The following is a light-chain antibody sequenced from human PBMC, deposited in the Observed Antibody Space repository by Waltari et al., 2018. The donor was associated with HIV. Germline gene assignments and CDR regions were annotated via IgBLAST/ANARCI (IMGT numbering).Light chain of an antibody. J-gene: IGLJ2*01. V-gene: IGLV2-8*01. Sequence: QSALTQPPSASGSPGQSVTLSCTGTNSDIGTYDYVSWYQQHPGKAPKLVISEVTKRPSGGSARFSGSEAVNTAFLTVSGLQAEDEADYYCSSFAKRDGFYFLVGGGTILTVL. CDR3: SSFAKRDGFYFL. CDR2: EVT. CDR1: NSDIGTYDY.